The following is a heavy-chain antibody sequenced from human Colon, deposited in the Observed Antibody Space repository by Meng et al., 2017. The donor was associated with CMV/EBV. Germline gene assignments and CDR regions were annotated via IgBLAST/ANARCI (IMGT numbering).Heavy chain of an antibody. V-gene: IGHV4-39*01. CDR2: IYYRGNT. CDR1: GGSITSSNYY. Sequence: SETLSLTCTVSGGSITSSNYYWGWIRQPPGKGLEWIGNIYYRGNTYYNPSLKSRVTISVDTSQNQFSLELKSVTASDTAVYYSARQDFVIVRAAFNWFDPWGQGTLVTVSS. D-gene: IGHD2/OR15-2a*01. CDR3: ARQDFVIVRAAFNWFDP. J-gene: IGHJ5*02.